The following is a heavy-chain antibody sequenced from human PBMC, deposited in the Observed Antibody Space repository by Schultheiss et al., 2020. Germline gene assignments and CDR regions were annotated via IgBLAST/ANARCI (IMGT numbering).Heavy chain of an antibody. CDR3: ARGTATYYFDY. CDR2: IYYSGST. J-gene: IGHJ4*02. V-gene: IGHV4-59*08. D-gene: IGHD1-26*01. CDR1: GGSISSYY. Sequence: SATLSLTCTVSGGSISSYYWSWIRQPPGKGLEWIGYIYYSGSTYYNPSLKSRVTISVDTSKNQFSLKLSSVTAADTAVYYCARGTATYYFDYWGKGTLVTVAS.